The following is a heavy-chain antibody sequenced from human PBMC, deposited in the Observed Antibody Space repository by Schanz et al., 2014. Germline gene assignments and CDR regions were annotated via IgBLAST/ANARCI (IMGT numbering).Heavy chain of an antibody. V-gene: IGHV3-23*04. CDR1: GLIFSNYV. D-gene: IGHD1-1*01. CDR2: IGTSGGT. Sequence: EVQLVESGGGVVRPGGSLKLSCAASGLIFSNYVMSWVRQAPGKGLEWVSTIGTSGGTNYAESVKGRFTISRDNSKNTLYLQMNSLRAEDTAVYFCAKIERNEDWGQGTLVTVSS. J-gene: IGHJ4*02. CDR3: AKIERNED.